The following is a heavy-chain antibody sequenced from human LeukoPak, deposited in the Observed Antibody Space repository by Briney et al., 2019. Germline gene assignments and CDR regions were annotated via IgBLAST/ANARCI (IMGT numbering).Heavy chain of an antibody. V-gene: IGHV1-2*02. CDR2: INPNSGGT. J-gene: IGHJ4*02. CDR1: GYTFTGYY. CDR3: APDYDILTGYYWVY. Sequence: GASVKVSCKASGYTFTGYYMHWVRQAPGQGLEWMGWINPNSGGTNYAQKFQGRVTMTRDTSISTAYMELSRLRSDDTAVYYCAPDYDILTGYYWVYWGQGTLVTVSS. D-gene: IGHD3-9*01.